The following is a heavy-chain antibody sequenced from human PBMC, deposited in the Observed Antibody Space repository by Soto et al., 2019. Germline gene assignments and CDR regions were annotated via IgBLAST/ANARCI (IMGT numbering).Heavy chain of an antibody. Sequence: QVQLVESGGGVVQPGRSLRLSCAASGFTFSSYAMHWVRQAPGKGLEWVAVISYDGSNKYYADSVKGRFTISRENSKNTLYLQMNSLRAEDTAVYYCARELGGGIAARPSYFDYWGQGTLVTVSS. CDR1: GFTFSSYA. CDR2: ISYDGSNK. V-gene: IGHV3-30-3*01. D-gene: IGHD6-6*01. CDR3: ARELGGGIAARPSYFDY. J-gene: IGHJ4*02.